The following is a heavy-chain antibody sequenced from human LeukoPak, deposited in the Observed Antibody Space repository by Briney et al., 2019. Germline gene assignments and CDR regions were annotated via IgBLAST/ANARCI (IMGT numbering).Heavy chain of an antibody. CDR3: AKDRLALATYGMDV. CDR2: ISWNSGSI. D-gene: IGHD5-12*01. V-gene: IGHV3-9*01. J-gene: IGHJ6*02. CDR1: GFTFDDYA. Sequence: PGRSLRLSCAASGFTFDDYAMHWVRQAPGKGLEWVSGISWNSGSIGYADSVKGRFTISRDNSKNTLYLQMNSLRAEDTAVYYCAKDRLALATYGMDVWGQGTTVTVSS.